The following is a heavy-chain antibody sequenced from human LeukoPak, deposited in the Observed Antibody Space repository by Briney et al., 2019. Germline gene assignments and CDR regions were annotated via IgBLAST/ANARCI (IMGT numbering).Heavy chain of an antibody. Sequence: GGSLRLSCAASGFTFSNYAMSWVRQAPGKGLEWVSAISGSGGSTYYADSVKGRFTISRDNSKNTLYLQMNSLRAEDTAVYYCAKSGYSSSWYFDYWGQGTLVTVSS. J-gene: IGHJ4*02. CDR1: GFTFSNYA. V-gene: IGHV3-23*01. D-gene: IGHD6-13*01. CDR3: AKSGYSSSWYFDY. CDR2: ISGSGGST.